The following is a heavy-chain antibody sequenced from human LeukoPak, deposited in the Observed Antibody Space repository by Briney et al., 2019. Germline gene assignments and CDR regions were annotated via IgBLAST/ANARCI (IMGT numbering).Heavy chain of an antibody. D-gene: IGHD1-1*01. J-gene: IGHJ1*01. CDR1: GFTFSDYS. Sequence: KPGGSLRLSCTASGFTFSDYSMNWVRQAPGKGLEWVSSISRRSRHVYYAGSVKGRFTISRDNAWNSLYLQMNSLRAEDMAVYFCVRDLLGSGSTTAYLHHWGQGTLVTVSS. CDR2: ISRRSRHV. CDR3: VRDLLGSGSTTAYLHH. V-gene: IGHV3-21*01.